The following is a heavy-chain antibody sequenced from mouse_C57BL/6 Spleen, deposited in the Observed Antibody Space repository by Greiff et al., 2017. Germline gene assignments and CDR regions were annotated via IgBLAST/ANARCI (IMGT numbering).Heavy chain of an antibody. V-gene: IGHV1-53*01. Sequence: QVQLKQPGTELVKPGASVKLSCKASGYTFTSYWMHWVKQRPGQGLEWIGNINPSNGGTNYNEKLKSKATLTVDKSSSTAYMQLSSLTSEDSAVYYCARGDYGSSYDYAMDYWGQGTSVTVSS. CDR2: INPSNGGT. D-gene: IGHD1-1*01. CDR1: GYTFTSYW. J-gene: IGHJ4*01. CDR3: ARGDYGSSYDYAMDY.